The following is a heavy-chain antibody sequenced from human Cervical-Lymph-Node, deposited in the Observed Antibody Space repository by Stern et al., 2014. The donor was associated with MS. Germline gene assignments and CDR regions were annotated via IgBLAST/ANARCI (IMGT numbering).Heavy chain of an antibody. CDR1: GFSLSTSGVG. J-gene: IGHJ3*02. V-gene: IGHV2-5*02. Sequence: QVTLKESGPTLVKPTQTLKLTCTFSGFSLSTSGVGVGWIRQPPGKALEWLALIYWDDDKRYSPSLKSRLTITKDTSKNQVVLTMTNMDPVDTATYYCAHRPPRRIAVADDAFDIWGQGTMVTVSS. D-gene: IGHD6-19*01. CDR3: AHRPPRRIAVADDAFDI. CDR2: IYWDDDK.